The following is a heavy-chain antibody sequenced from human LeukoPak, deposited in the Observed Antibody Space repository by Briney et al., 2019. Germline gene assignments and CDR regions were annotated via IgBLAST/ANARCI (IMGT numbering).Heavy chain of an antibody. V-gene: IGHV3-74*01. Sequence: GGSLRLSCVASGFTFSSFWMHWVRQAPGKGLVWVSRIKGDGSTTSHADSVKGRFTISRDNAKNTLYLQMNSLRAEDTAVYYCTSWGDTTAEYFQRWGQGTLVTVSS. CDR1: GFTFSSFW. J-gene: IGHJ1*01. CDR3: TSWGDTTAEYFQR. CDR2: IKGDGSTT. D-gene: IGHD2-21*02.